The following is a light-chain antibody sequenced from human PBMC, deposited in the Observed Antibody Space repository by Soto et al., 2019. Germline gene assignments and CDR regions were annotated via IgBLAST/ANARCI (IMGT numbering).Light chain of an antibody. V-gene: IGKV3-20*01. Sequence: ETVLTQSPGTLSLSPGERATLSCRASQAIRSNYLAWYRQTPGQAPKLLIYGASNRATGIADRFRGSGSGTDFTLIISRLEPEDFALYYRQQYGSSPWTFGQGNKVEIK. J-gene: IGKJ1*01. CDR1: QAIRSNY. CDR3: QQYGSSPWT. CDR2: GAS.